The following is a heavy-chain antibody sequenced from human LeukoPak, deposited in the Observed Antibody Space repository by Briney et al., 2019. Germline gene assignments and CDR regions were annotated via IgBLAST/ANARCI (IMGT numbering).Heavy chain of an antibody. V-gene: IGHV3-21*01. CDR1: GFTFSSYS. Sequence: GGSLRLSCAASGFTFSSYSMNWVRQAPGKGLEWVSSISSSSSYIYYADSVKGRFTISRDNAKNSLYLQMNSLRAEDTAVYYCAREGDGDAFDIWGQGTMVTVSS. J-gene: IGHJ3*02. CDR3: AREGDGDAFDI. D-gene: IGHD1-26*01. CDR2: ISSSSSYI.